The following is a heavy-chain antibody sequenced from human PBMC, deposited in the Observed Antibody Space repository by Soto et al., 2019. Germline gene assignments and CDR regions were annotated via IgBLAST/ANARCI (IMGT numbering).Heavy chain of an antibody. CDR1: GGSISTYW. D-gene: IGHD2-15*01. CDR3: AGSRGSTRSFDY. V-gene: IGHV4-59*01. J-gene: IGHJ4*02. CDR2: IYYSGST. Sequence: SETLSLTCTVSGGSISTYWWSWIRQPPRKGLEWIGYIYYSGSTNYNPSLKSRVTISVDTSKNQFSLKLTSVTAADTAVYYCAGSRGSTRSFDYWGQGTLVTVSS.